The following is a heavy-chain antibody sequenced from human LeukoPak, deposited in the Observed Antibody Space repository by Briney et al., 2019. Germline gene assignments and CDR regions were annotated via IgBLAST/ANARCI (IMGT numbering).Heavy chain of an antibody. CDR2: ISGSGDYT. CDR1: GFTFSSYE. J-gene: IGHJ4*02. CDR3: ARSGSGSLYFDY. Sequence: GGSLRLSCAASGFTFSSYEMNWVRQAPGKGLEWVSTISGSGDYTYYADSVKGRFTISRDNSKNTLYLQMNSLRAEDTALYYCARSGSGSLYFDYWGQGTLVTVSS. V-gene: IGHV3-23*01. D-gene: IGHD3-10*01.